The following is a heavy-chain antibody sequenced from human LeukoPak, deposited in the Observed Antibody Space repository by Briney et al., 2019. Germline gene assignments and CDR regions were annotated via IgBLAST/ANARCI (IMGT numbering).Heavy chain of an antibody. CDR2: MLYGGTTA. CDR3: AKVATNTDYDY. CDR1: GLNFQTID. Sequence: PGGSLRLSCADSGLNFQTIDITWVRQAPGQGLECISEMLYGGTTAYSAASVKCRFTLSRDNARTTLYLQMNSLIGQATARHYFAKVATNTDYDYRGQGDPGTVSS. J-gene: IGHJ4*03. V-gene: IGHV3-23*03.